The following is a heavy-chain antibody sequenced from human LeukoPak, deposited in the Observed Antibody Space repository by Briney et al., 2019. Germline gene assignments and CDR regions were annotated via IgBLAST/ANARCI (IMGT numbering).Heavy chain of an antibody. D-gene: IGHD5-24*01. CDR2: ISHSGST. Sequence: SETLSLTCAVYGGSFSGYYWSWIRQPPGKGLEWIGEISHSGSTNYNPSLKSRATISVDTSKNQFSLKLSSVTAADTAVYYCASLGGGYNYGPPKWFDPWGQGTLVTVSS. CDR3: ASLGGGYNYGPPKWFDP. J-gene: IGHJ5*02. CDR1: GGSFSGYY. V-gene: IGHV4-34*01.